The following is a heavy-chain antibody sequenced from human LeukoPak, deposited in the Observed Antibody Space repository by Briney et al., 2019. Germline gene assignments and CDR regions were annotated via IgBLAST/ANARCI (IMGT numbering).Heavy chain of an antibody. Sequence: GRSLRLSCAASGFTFDDYAMHWVRQAPGKGLEWVSGISWNSGSIGYADSVKGRFTISRDNAKNSLYLQMNSLRAEDTALYYCAKESASGWYWNYFGYGGRGTLVTVSS. CDR3: AKESASGWYWNYFGY. V-gene: IGHV3-9*01. J-gene: IGHJ4*02. CDR1: GFTFDDYA. CDR2: ISWNSGSI. D-gene: IGHD6-19*01.